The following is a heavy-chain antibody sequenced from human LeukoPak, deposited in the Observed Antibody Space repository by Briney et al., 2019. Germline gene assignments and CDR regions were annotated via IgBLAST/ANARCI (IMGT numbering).Heavy chain of an antibody. CDR3: ARGQRDDCSGGSCSSLGY. D-gene: IGHD2-15*01. CDR1: GDSITGYS. J-gene: IGHJ4*02. CDR2: IYHSGST. V-gene: IGHV4-38-2*02. Sequence: SETLSLTCSVSGDSITGYSWSWIRQPPGKGLEWIGSIYHSGSTYYNPSLKSRVTISVDTSKNQFSLKLSSVTAADTAVYYCARGQRDDCSGGSCSSLGYWGQGTLVTVSS.